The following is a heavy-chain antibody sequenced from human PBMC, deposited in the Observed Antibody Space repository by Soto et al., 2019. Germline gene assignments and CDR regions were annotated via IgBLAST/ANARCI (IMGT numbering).Heavy chain of an antibody. CDR2: IIPIFGTA. CDR3: ARDTVTMVRGNPDSFPGA. V-gene: IGHV1-69*13. D-gene: IGHD3-10*01. J-gene: IGHJ5*02. Sequence: SVKVSCKASGGTFSSYAISWVRQAPGQGLEWMGGIIPIFGTANYAQKFQGRVTITADESTSTAYMELSSLRSEDTAVYYCARDTVTMVRGNPDSFPGAWGQGTLVTVPS. CDR1: GGTFSSYA.